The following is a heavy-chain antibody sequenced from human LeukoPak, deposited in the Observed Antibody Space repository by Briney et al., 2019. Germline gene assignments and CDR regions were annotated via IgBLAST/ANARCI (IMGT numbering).Heavy chain of an antibody. CDR3: ARDGASPGGY. CDR1: GFTFSSYS. D-gene: IGHD3-10*01. Sequence: AGGPLRLSCAASGFTFSSYSMNWVRQAPGKGLEWVSSISSSSSYIYYADSVKGRFTISRDNAKNSLYLQMNSLRAEDTAVYYCARDGASPGGYWGQGTLVTVSS. V-gene: IGHV3-21*01. J-gene: IGHJ4*02. CDR2: ISSSSSYI.